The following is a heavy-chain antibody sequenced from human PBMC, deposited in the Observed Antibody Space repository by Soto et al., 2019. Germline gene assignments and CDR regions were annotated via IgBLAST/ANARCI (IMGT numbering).Heavy chain of an antibody. D-gene: IGHD2-15*01. Sequence: ASVKVSCKASGYTFTSYYMHWVRQAPGQGLEWMGIINPIGGSTDYAQKFQGRVTMTRDTSTSTVYMELSSLRSEDTAVYYCASGRSCSGGSCYFDYWGQGARVTVSS. CDR2: INPIGGST. V-gene: IGHV1-46*01. J-gene: IGHJ4*02. CDR3: ASGRSCSGGSCYFDY. CDR1: GYTFTSYY.